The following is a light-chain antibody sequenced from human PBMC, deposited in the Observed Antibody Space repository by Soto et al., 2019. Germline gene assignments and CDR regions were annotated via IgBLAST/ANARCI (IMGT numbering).Light chain of an antibody. CDR2: YDD. V-gene: IGLV1-36*01. Sequence: QSVLTQPPSMSGAPRQRVTISCSGSSSNIGNNAVSWYQQLPGKAPKLLIYYDDLLPSGVSDRFSGSKSGTSASLAISGLQSEDEADYYCAAWDDSLNAWVFGGGTKLTVL. J-gene: IGLJ3*02. CDR1: SSNIGNNA. CDR3: AAWDDSLNAWV.